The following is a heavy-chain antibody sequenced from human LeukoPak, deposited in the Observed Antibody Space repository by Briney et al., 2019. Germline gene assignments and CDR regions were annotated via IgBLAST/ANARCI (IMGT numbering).Heavy chain of an antibody. CDR3: ARLLKDFDY. CDR2: ISSSSSTI. D-gene: IGHD3-16*01. Sequence: GGSLRLSCAASGFTFSSYSMNWVRQAPGKGLEWVSYISSSSSTIYYADSVKGRFTISRDNAKNSLYLQMNSLRAEDTAVYYCARLLKDFDYWGQGTLVTVSS. J-gene: IGHJ4*02. V-gene: IGHV3-48*01. CDR1: GFTFSSYS.